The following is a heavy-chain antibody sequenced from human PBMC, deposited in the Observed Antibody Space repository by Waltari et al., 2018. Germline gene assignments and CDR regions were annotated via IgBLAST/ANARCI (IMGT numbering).Heavy chain of an antibody. V-gene: IGHV1-69*01. J-gene: IGHJ6*02. CDR2: IIPSFGTA. CDR1: GGTFSSYA. CDR3: ARRGYSSSWKGYYYGMDV. D-gene: IGHD6-13*01. Sequence: QVQLVQSGAEVKKPGSSVKVSCKASGGTFSSYAISWVRQAPGQGLEWMGGIIPSFGTANYGQKFQGRVTITADESTSTAYMELSSLRSEDTAVYYCARRGYSSSWKGYYYGMDVWGQGTTVTVSS.